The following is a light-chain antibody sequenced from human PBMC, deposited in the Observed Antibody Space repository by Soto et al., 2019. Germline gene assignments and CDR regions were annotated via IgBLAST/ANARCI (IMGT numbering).Light chain of an antibody. V-gene: IGKV3-15*01. CDR2: GAS. Sequence: EIVMTQSPSTLSVSPGERATLSCSAGQSISSDLAWYQQTPGQATTLLICGASSKVTATPARFSGSGYGTEFTLTISRLPSEDFAIYYCQQYNDWPGTFGQGTKLEIK. CDR3: QQYNDWPGT. CDR1: QSISSD. J-gene: IGKJ2*01.